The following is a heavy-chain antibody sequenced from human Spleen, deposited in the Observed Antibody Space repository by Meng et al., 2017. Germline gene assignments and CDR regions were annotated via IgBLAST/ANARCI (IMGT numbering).Heavy chain of an antibody. D-gene: IGHD3-22*01. Sequence: GESLKISCAASGFTFSSYAMHWVRQAPGKGLEWVAVISYDGSNKYYADSVKGRFTISRDNSKNTLYLQMNSLRAEDTAVYYCARNYYDSSGYLVWYYYYYGMDVWGHGTTVTVSS. CDR2: ISYDGSNK. CDR3: ARNYYDSSGYLVWYYYYYGMDV. V-gene: IGHV3-30*01. CDR1: GFTFSSYA. J-gene: IGHJ6*02.